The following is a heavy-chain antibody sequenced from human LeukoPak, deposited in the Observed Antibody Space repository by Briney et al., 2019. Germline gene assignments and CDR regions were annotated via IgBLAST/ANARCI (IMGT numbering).Heavy chain of an antibody. Sequence: GGSLRLSCAASGFPFSNYWMSWVRQAPGKGLEWVANIKQDGSEADYVDSVKGRFTVSRDNAKKSVFLQMNSLRADDTAMYYCARGSVAAGGNYYFYGMDVWGQGTTVTVSS. J-gene: IGHJ6*02. CDR1: GFPFSNYW. V-gene: IGHV3-7*04. CDR3: ARGSVAAGGNYYFYGMDV. CDR2: IKQDGSEA. D-gene: IGHD6-13*01.